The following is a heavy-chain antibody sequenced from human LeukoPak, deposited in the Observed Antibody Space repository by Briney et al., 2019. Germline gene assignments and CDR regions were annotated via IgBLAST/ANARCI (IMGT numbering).Heavy chain of an antibody. Sequence: SQTLSLTCAISGDIVSSNSAAWHWIRQSPSRGLEWLGRTYYRSKWYNDYAVSVKSRITINPDTSKNQFSLQLNSVTPEDTAVYYCAREGGEADIVVSYYYYYMDVWGKGTTVTVSS. CDR3: AREGGEADIVVSYYYYYMDV. J-gene: IGHJ6*03. V-gene: IGHV6-1*01. CDR2: TYYRSKWYN. CDR1: GDIVSSNSAA. D-gene: IGHD5-12*01.